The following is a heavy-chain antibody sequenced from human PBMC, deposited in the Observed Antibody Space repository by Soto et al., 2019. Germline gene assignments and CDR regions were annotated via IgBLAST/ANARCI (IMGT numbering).Heavy chain of an antibody. J-gene: IGHJ6*02. CDR1: RFTFSDYG. V-gene: IGHV3-30*18. CDR3: VKGSRGEYYYYYNGVDV. Sequence: GGSLRLSCAASRFTFSDYGMHWVRQAPGKGLEWVAGISHGATRKSYSDSVKGRFIISRDNSKKMLYLQLDSLRREDTAVYYCVKGSRGEYYYYYNGVDVWGQGTTVTVSS. CDR2: ISHGATRK. D-gene: IGHD3-16*01.